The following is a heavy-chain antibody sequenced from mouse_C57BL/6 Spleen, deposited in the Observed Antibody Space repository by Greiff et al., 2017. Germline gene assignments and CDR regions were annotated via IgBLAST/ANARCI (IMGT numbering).Heavy chain of an antibody. V-gene: IGHV1-64*01. Sequence: VQLQQPGAELVKPGASVKLSCKASGYTFTRYWLHWVKQRPGQGLAWIGMINPNRGGTNYNEKFKSKAPLTVDKSSSTAYMQLSSLTSEDSAVYYCARSKDYYGSRYFDYWGQGTTLTVSS. CDR2: INPNRGGT. D-gene: IGHD1-1*01. CDR1: GYTFTRYW. CDR3: ARSKDYYGSRYFDY. J-gene: IGHJ2*01.